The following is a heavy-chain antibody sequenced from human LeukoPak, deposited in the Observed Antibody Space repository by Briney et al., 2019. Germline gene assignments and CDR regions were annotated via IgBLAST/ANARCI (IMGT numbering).Heavy chain of an antibody. CDR2: INPTGGST. J-gene: IGHJ4*02. V-gene: IGHV1-46*01. CDR1: GYTFTSNY. D-gene: IGHD6-13*01. CDR3: ARTRSSSSSWYGQFDY. Sequence: ASVKVSCKAFGYTFTSNYMHWVRQAPGQGLEWMGLINPTGGSTGYAQKFQGRVTMTRDMSTSTDYMELSSLRSEDTAIYYCARTRSSSSSWYGQFDYWGQGTLVTVSS.